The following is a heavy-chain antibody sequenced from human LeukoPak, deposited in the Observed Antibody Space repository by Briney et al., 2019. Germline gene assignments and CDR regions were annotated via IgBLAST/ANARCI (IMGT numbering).Heavy chain of an antibody. Sequence: PGGSLRLSCAASGFTFSSYSMNWVRQAPGKGLEWVSSISSSSSYIYYADSVKGRFTISRDNAKNSLYLQMNSLRAEDTAVYYCARDRRAYCGGDCYPIPAKVTSYYYYYGMDVWGQGTTVTVSS. CDR2: ISSSSSYI. D-gene: IGHD2-21*02. J-gene: IGHJ6*02. V-gene: IGHV3-21*01. CDR3: ARDRRAYCGGDCYPIPAKVTSYYYYYGMDV. CDR1: GFTFSSYS.